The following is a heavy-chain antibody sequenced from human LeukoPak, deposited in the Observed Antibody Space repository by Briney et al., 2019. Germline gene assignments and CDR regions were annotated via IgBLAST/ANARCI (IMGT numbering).Heavy chain of an antibody. J-gene: IGHJ4*02. CDR2: ISGSGGST. D-gene: IGHD3-10*01. Sequence: GGSLRLSCAASGFTFSSYAMSWVRQAPGKGLEWVSVISGSGGSTNYADSVKGRFTISRDNSKNTLYLQMNSLRAEDTAVYYCAKAGGSGSYYRDYWGQGTLVTVSS. CDR1: GFTFSSYA. CDR3: AKAGGSGSYYRDY. V-gene: IGHV3-23*01.